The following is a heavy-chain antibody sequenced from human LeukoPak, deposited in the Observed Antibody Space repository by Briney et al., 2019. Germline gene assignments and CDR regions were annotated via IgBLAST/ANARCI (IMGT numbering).Heavy chain of an antibody. CDR1: GYTLTSYD. D-gene: IGHD3-10*01. CDR3: ARVTMVRGVIPIYYYYYGMDV. CDR2: MNPNSGNT. J-gene: IGHJ6*02. Sequence: RASVKVSFQASGYTLTSYDINWVRQATGQGLEWMGWMNPNSGNTGYAQKFQGRVTMTRNTSISTAYMELSSLRSEDTAVYYCARVTMVRGVIPIYYYYYGMDVWGQGTTVTVSS. V-gene: IGHV1-8*01.